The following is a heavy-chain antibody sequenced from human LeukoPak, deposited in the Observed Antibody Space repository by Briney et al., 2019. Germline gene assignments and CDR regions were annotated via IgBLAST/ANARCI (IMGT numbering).Heavy chain of an antibody. CDR1: GFTFSSYA. J-gene: IGHJ6*02. V-gene: IGHV3-23*01. CDR2: ISGSGGST. D-gene: IGHD2-21*01. Sequence: GGSLRLSCAASGFTFSSYAMSWVRQAPGKGLEWVSAISGSGGSTYYADSVKGRFTISRDNSKNTLYLQMNSLRAEDTAVYYCASQRLAYCGGDCYSYGMDVWGQGTTVTVSS. CDR3: ASQRLAYCGGDCYSYGMDV.